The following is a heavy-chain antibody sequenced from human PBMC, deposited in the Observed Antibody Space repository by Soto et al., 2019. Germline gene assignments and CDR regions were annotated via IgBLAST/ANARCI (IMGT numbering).Heavy chain of an antibody. D-gene: IGHD2-2*01. J-gene: IGHJ6*02. CDR2: ISYDGSNK. V-gene: IGHV3-30-3*01. CDR3: ASVDIVVVPAATLDYGMDV. Sequence: VQLLESGGGLVQPGGSLRLSCAASGFTFSSYAMHWVRQAPGKGLEWVAVISYDGSNKYYADSVKGRFTISRDNSKNTLYLQMNRLRAEDTAVYYCASVDIVVVPAATLDYGMDVWGQGTTVTVSS. CDR1: GFTFSSYA.